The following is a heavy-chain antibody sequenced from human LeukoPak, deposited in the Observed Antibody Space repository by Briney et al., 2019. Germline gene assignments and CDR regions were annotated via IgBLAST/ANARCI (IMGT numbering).Heavy chain of an antibody. V-gene: IGHV1-69*13. CDR1: GGTFSSYA. D-gene: IGHD3-9*01. CDR2: IIPIFGTA. CDR3: ARGSPYYDILTGYPHGDY. Sequence: SVKVSCKASGGTFSSYAISWVRQAPGQGLEWMGGIIPIFGTANYAQKFQGRVTITADESTSTAYMELSSLRSEDTAVYYCARGSPYYDILTGYPHGDYWGQGTLVTVSS. J-gene: IGHJ4*02.